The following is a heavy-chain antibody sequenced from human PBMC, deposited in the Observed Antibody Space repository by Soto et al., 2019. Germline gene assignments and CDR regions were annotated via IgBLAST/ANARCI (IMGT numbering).Heavy chain of an antibody. Sequence: QVQLVKSGAEVKKPGASVKVSCKASGYIFVNYVIAWVRQAPGRGLEWMGGISPYTGNTHSATKVQGRLTMNTDTSTSTAYMDLGSLTSADTAVYYCVRVDNYVTPTPQDVCCQGPTVTFSS. J-gene: IGHJ6*02. D-gene: IGHD3-16*01. CDR1: GYIFVNYV. CDR3: VRVDNYVTPTPQDV. V-gene: IGHV1-18*01. CDR2: ISPYTGNT.